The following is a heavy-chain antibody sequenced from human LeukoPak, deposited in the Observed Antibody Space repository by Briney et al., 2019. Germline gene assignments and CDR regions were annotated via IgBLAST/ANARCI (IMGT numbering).Heavy chain of an antibody. CDR2: VSTSGGST. CDR1: GLTFSRYA. D-gene: IGHD3-22*01. V-gene: IGHV3-23*01. J-gene: IGHJ4*02. Sequence: TGVSLRLSCAASGLTFSRYAMSWVRQAPGKGLEWVSGVSTSGGSTYYADSVKGRFTISRDNSKNTLHLQMNSLRAEDTAIYYCAKQAYDSPRTNFDCWGQGTLVTVSS. CDR3: AKQAYDSPRTNFDC.